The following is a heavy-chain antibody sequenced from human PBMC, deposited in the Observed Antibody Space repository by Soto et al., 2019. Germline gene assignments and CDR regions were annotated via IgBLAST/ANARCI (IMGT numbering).Heavy chain of an antibody. V-gene: IGHV1-18*01. D-gene: IGHD3-22*01. Sequence: ASVKVSCKASGYTFTSYGISWVRQAPGQGREGMGWISAYNGNTNYAQKLQRRVTMTTDTSTSTAYMELRSLRSDDTAVYYCARDGPWYYYDSSGYQTFDYCGPGTLVTVSS. CDR3: ARDGPWYYYDSSGYQTFDY. CDR1: GYTFTSYG. J-gene: IGHJ4*02. CDR2: ISAYNGNT.